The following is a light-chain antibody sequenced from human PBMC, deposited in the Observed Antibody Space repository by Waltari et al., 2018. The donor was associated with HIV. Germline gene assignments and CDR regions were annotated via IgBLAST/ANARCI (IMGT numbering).Light chain of an antibody. V-gene: IGLV1-40*01. CDR1: SPNTGAGYD. CDR3: QSYDISLSGLGV. J-gene: IGLJ3*02. Sequence: QSVLTQPPSVSGAPGQRVTIPCTGSSPNTGAGYDVHWYQQLPGTAPKLLIYDNNNRPSGVPDRFSGSKSGTSASLAITGLQADDEADYYCQSYDISLSGLGVFGGGTKLTVL. CDR2: DNN.